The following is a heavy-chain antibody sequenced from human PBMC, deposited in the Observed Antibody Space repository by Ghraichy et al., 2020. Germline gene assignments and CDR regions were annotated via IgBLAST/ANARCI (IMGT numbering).Heavy chain of an antibody. V-gene: IGHV1-3*01. J-gene: IGHJ5*02. Sequence: ASVKVSCKGSGYTFPSYTMHWVRQARGQRLEWMGWINAGNGNTKYSQKFQGRVTITRDTSASTAYMELSSLRSEDTAVYYCARGGLRYFDWLARPTTGAEDWFDPWGQGTRVTVSS. CDR1: GYTFPSYT. D-gene: IGHD3-9*01. CDR3: ARGGLRYFDWLARPTTGAEDWFDP. CDR2: INAGNGNT.